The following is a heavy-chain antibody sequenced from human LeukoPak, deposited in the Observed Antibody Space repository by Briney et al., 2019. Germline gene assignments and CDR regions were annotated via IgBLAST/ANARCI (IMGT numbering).Heavy chain of an antibody. V-gene: IGHV3-30*04. D-gene: IGHD3-10*01. J-gene: IGHJ4*02. CDR3: ASYSGRITMVRVFDH. CDR1: GFTFSSYA. CDR2: ISYDGSNK. Sequence: GGSLRLSCAASGFTFSSYAMHWVRQAPGKGLEWVAVISYDGSNKYYADSVKGRFTISKDNSKNTLYLQMNSLRAEDTAVYYCASYSGRITMVRVFDHWGQGTLVTVSS.